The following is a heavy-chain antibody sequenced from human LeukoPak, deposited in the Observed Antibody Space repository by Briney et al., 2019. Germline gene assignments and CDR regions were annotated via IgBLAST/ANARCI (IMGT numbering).Heavy chain of an antibody. CDR3: ARDIGNSGFDLDY. Sequence: PGRSLRLSCVVSGFTFSTHGFHWVRQAPGKGLEWVSVIWHDGGRKEYADSVRGRFTISRDNSNLYLQMNSLRAEDTAIYYCARDIGNSGFDLDYWGQGTPVTVSS. CDR2: IWHDGGRK. J-gene: IGHJ4*02. D-gene: IGHD5-12*01. CDR1: GFTFSTHG. V-gene: IGHV3-33*01.